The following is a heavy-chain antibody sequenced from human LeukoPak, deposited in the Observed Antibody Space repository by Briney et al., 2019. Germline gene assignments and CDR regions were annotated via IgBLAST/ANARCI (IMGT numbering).Heavy chain of an antibody. Sequence: SGPTLIHPTPTLTLTCTFSGFSRSTRGVGVNWIRQPPVKALEWLAHIDWDDDKYYITSLKTRLTISKDTTKNLVVLTMTNMDPVDTATYYCARMGCGSYPNYFDRWGQGTLVTVSS. V-gene: IGHV2-70*01. CDR2: IDWDDDK. J-gene: IGHJ4*02. D-gene: IGHD1-26*01. CDR3: ARMGCGSYPNYFDR. CDR1: GFSRSTRGVG.